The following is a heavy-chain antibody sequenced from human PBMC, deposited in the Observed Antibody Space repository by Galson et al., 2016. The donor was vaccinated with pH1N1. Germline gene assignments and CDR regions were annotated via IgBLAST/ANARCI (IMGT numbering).Heavy chain of an antibody. J-gene: IGHJ4*02. V-gene: IGHV6-1*01. CDR1: GDSASSSSDT. D-gene: IGHD3-3*01. Sequence: CAISGDSASSSSDTWNWIRQSPRRGLEWLGRIYHRSKWYYEYAPSLQGRLRISPDTSSNQMSLHLNSVTLDDAAVYYCAREVRLRRGYYIDHWGQGSLVTVSS. CDR3: AREVRLRRGYYIDH. CDR2: IYHRSKWYY.